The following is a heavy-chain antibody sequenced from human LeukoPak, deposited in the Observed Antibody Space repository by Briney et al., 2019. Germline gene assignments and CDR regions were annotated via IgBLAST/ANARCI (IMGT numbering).Heavy chain of an antibody. D-gene: IGHD4-23*01. Sequence: PSETLSLTCTVSGGSISNGDHYWSWIRQAPGKGLEWVSYISSSGSTIYYADSVKGRFTISRDNAKNSLYLQMNSLRAEDTAVYYCARDLAYGGNSMDYWGQGTLVTVSS. CDR2: ISSSGSTI. CDR1: GGSISNGDHY. CDR3: ARDLAYGGNSMDY. J-gene: IGHJ4*02. V-gene: IGHV3-11*01.